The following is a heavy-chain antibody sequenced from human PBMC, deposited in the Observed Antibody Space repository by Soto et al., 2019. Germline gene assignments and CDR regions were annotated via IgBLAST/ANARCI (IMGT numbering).Heavy chain of an antibody. J-gene: IGHJ4*02. V-gene: IGHV3-30-3*01. CDR1: GFTFSSYA. Sequence: QVQLVESGGGVVQPGRSLRLSCAASGFTFSSYAMHWVRQAPGKGLEWVAVISYDGSNKYYADSVKGRLTISRDNSKNTPYLQMNSLRAEDTAVYYCAREGFYCISTSCYASGFDYWGQGTLVTVSS. CDR2: ISYDGSNK. CDR3: AREGFYCISTSCYASGFDY. D-gene: IGHD2-2*01.